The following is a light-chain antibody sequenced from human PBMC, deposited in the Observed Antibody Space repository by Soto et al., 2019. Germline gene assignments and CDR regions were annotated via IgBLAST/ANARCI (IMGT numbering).Light chain of an antibody. CDR3: QQYFAVAST. V-gene: IGKV4-1*01. CDR2: CAS. Sequence: DIVMTQSPDSLAVPLTKGATINCKCSRRFLYKSNNKNHVAWYQQKTGQPPQLIMYCASTRESGVPEGFGGSGPASDFTLNISSLEAEDGEYDWCQQYFAVASTFGGGTKV. CDR1: RRFLYKSNNKNH. J-gene: IGKJ4*02.